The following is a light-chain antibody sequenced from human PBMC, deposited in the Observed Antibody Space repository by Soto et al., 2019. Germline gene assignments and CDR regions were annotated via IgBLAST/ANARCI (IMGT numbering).Light chain of an antibody. Sequence: QSVLTQPPSASGTPGQRVPISCSGSSSNIGRNAVNWYQQLPGTAPKLIIFSNHQRPSGVPDRFSGSKSDTSASLAISGLQSEDEADYYCAAWDDSLNGYVFGAGTKLTVL. V-gene: IGLV1-44*01. J-gene: IGLJ1*01. CDR3: AAWDDSLNGYV. CDR1: SSNIGRNA. CDR2: SNH.